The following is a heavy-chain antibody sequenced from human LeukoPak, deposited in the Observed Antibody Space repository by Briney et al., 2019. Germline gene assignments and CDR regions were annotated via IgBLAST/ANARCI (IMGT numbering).Heavy chain of an antibody. CDR1: GSTFTDYY. Sequence: ASVKVSCKASGSTFTDYYMHWVRQAPGQGLEWMGWINPNSGGTNYAQKFQGRVTMTRDTSISTAYMELSRLRSDDTAVYYCARVRSGYDFALPYWGQGTLVTVSS. CDR2: INPNSGGT. CDR3: ARVRSGYDFALPY. J-gene: IGHJ4*02. D-gene: IGHD5-12*01. V-gene: IGHV1-2*02.